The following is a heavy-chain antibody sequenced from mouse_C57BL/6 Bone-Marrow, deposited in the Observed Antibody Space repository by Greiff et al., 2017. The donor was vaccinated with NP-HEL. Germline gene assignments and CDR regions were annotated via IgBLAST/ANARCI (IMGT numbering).Heavy chain of an antibody. CDR1: GYTFTSYW. Sequence: QVQLQQPGAELVMPGASVKLSCKASGYTFTSYWMHWVKQRPGQGLEWIGEIDPSDSYTNYNQKFKGKSTLTVDKSSSTAYMQLSSLTSEDSAVYYGAREIYDDYDGAMDYWGQGTSVTVSS. J-gene: IGHJ4*01. CDR3: AREIYDDYDGAMDY. V-gene: IGHV1-69*01. CDR2: IDPSDSYT. D-gene: IGHD2-4*01.